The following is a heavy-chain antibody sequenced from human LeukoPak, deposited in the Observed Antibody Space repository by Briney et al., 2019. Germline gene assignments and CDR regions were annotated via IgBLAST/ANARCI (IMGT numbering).Heavy chain of an antibody. CDR3: ARAPYYDFWGGYSYFDY. V-gene: IGHV1-69*13. CDR2: IIPIFGTA. Sequence: SVKVSCKASGGTFSSYAISWVLQAPGQGLEWMGGIIPIFGTANYAQKFQGRVTITPDESTSTAYMDLSSLRSEDTAVYYCARAPYYDFWGGYSYFDYWGQGTLVTVSS. CDR1: GGTFSSYA. J-gene: IGHJ4*02. D-gene: IGHD3-3*01.